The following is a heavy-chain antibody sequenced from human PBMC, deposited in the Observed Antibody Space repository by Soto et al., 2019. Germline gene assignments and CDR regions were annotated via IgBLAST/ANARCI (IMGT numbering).Heavy chain of an antibody. CDR1: GYSFTRYW. CDR2: IDPSDSYT. D-gene: IGHD3-22*01. J-gene: IGHJ4*02. V-gene: IGHV5-10-1*01. CDR3: ARHAVAYYYDSSGYYHSRGFDY. Sequence: GESLKISCKGSGYSFTRYWISWVRQMPGKGLEWMGRIDPSDSYTNYSPSFQGHVTISADKSISTTYLQWSSLKASDTAMYYCARHAVAYYYDSSGYYHSRGFDYWGQGTLVTVSS.